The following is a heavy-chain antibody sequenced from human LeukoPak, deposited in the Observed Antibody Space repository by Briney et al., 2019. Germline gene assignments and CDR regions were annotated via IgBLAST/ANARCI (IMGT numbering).Heavy chain of an antibody. Sequence: PGGSLRLSCAASGFTFSSYSMNWVRQAPGKVLEWVSSIYGSSSYIYYADSVKGRFTISRDNAKDSLYLQMNSLRAEDTAVYFCARDRGVRYYNSGSYSMDVWGKGTTVTVSS. J-gene: IGHJ6*04. CDR2: IYGSSSYI. V-gene: IGHV3-21*01. CDR1: GFTFSSYS. CDR3: ARDRGVRYYNSGSYSMDV. D-gene: IGHD3-10*01.